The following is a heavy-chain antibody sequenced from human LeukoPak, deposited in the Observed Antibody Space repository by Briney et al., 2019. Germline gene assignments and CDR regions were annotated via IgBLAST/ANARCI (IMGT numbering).Heavy chain of an antibody. J-gene: IGHJ3*02. Sequence: AGGSLRLSCAASGFSVRNNYMAWVRQAPGKGLEWVSYISSSSSTIYYADSVKGRFTISRDNAKNSLYLQMNSLRDEDTAVYYCARDATVTTPDAFDIWGQGTMVTVSS. CDR2: ISSSSSTI. CDR3: ARDATVTTPDAFDI. V-gene: IGHV3-48*02. CDR1: GFSVRNNY. D-gene: IGHD4-17*01.